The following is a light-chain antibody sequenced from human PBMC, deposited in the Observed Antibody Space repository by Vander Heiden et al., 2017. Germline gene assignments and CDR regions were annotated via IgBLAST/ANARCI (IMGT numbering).Light chain of an antibody. CDR2: GAS. J-gene: IGKJ5*01. Sequence: EIVMTLSPATLSVTPGERATRCCRARQSVSSNLAWYQQKPGQAPRLLIYGASSRATGIPARFSGSGSGTEFTLTISSLQSEDFAVYYCQQYNNWPQLPTFGQGTRVEIK. V-gene: IGKV3-15*01. CDR1: QSVSSN. CDR3: QQYNNWPQLPT.